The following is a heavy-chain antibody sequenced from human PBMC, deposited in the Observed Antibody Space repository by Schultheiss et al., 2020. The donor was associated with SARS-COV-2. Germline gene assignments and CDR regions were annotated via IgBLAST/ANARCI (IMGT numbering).Heavy chain of an antibody. CDR1: GYTFTSYG. CDR2: MNPNSGNT. V-gene: IGHV1-8*02. D-gene: IGHD5-18*01. CDR3: ARGRDTAMVTGGDGAWWFDP. Sequence: ASVKVSCKASGYTFTSYGINWVRQATGQGLEWMGWMNPNSGNTGYAQKFQGRVTMTRNTSISTAYMELSSLRSEDTAVYYCARGRDTAMVTGGDGAWWFDPWGQGTLVTVSS. J-gene: IGHJ5*02.